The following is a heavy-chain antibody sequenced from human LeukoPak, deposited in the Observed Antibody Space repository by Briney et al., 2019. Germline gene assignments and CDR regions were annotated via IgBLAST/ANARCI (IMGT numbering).Heavy chain of an antibody. V-gene: IGHV1-2*02. D-gene: IGHD2-21*01. CDR3: ARDRVFADFDY. CDR1: GYTFTGYY. Sequence: ASVKVSCKASGYTFTGYYIHWVRQAPGQGLEWVGWINPDSSDTKYTQNFQGRVTMTRDTSISTAYMELSRLKSDDTAMYYCARDRVFADFDYWGQGTLVTVSS. CDR2: INPDSSDT. J-gene: IGHJ4*02.